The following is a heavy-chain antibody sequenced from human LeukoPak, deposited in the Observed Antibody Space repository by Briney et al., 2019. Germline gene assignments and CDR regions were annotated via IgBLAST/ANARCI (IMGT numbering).Heavy chain of an antibody. CDR2: INHSGST. Sequence: PSETLSLTCAVYGGSFSGYYWSWIRQPPGKGLEWIGEINHSGSTNYNPSLKSRVTISVDTSKNQFSLKLSSVTAADTAVYYCARDFLEWLPYSWGQGTLVTVSS. CDR1: GGSFSGYY. J-gene: IGHJ4*02. CDR3: ARDFLEWLPYS. V-gene: IGHV4-34*01. D-gene: IGHD3-3*01.